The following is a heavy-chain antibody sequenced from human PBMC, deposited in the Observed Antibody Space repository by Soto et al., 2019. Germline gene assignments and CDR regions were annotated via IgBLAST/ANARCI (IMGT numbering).Heavy chain of an antibody. CDR1: GASIRSYH. CDR3: AKDVSSRRWFDP. V-gene: IGHV4-4*07. J-gene: IGHJ5*02. D-gene: IGHD3-16*01. CDR2: IQHTGNT. Sequence: PSETLSLTCAVSGASIRSYHWSFLRQPAGKGLEWNGRIQHTGNTNYNPSLKSRVTMSADTSKNQISLKMTSVTAADTAVYFCAKDVSSRRWFDPWGQGVRVTVSS.